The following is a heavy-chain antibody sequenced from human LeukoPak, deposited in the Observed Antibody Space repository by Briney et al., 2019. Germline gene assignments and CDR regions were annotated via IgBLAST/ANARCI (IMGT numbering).Heavy chain of an antibody. CDR3: ARRGGYSSGYYY. V-gene: IGHV3-7*01. CDR1: GFTFSDYW. CDR2: IKQDGSEK. Sequence: GGSLRLSCAASGFTFSDYWMTWVRQAPGKGLEWVANIKQDGSEKDYVDSVKGRFTISRDNAKNSLYLQMDSLRVEDTAVYYCARRGGYSSGYYYWGQGTLVTVSS. J-gene: IGHJ4*02. D-gene: IGHD3-22*01.